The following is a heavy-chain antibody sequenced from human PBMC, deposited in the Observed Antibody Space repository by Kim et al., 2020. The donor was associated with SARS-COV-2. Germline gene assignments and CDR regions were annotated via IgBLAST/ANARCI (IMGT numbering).Heavy chain of an antibody. J-gene: IGHJ4*02. CDR2: IYHSGST. D-gene: IGHD1-1*01. V-gene: IGHV4-30-2*01. CDR1: GGSISSGGYS. CDR3: ARGNDLVIPTWSFYFDY. Sequence: SETLSLTCAVSGGSISSGGYSWSWIRQPPGKGLEWIGYIYHSGSTYYNPSLKSRVTISVDRSKNQFSLKLSSVTAADTAVYYCARGNDLVIPTWSFYFDYWGQGTLVTVSS.